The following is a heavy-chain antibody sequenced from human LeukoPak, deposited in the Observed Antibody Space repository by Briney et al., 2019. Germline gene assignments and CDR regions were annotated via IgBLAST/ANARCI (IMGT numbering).Heavy chain of an antibody. CDR3: ARDRRRWLQEFDY. CDR2: IIPIFGTA. Sequence: ASVKVSCKASGGTFSSYAISWVRQAPGQGLEWMGGIIPIFGTANYAQKFQGRVTITADESTGTAYMEQSSLRSEDTAVYYCARDRRRWLQEFDYWGQGTLVTVSS. J-gene: IGHJ4*02. CDR1: GGTFSSYA. V-gene: IGHV1-69*01. D-gene: IGHD5-24*01.